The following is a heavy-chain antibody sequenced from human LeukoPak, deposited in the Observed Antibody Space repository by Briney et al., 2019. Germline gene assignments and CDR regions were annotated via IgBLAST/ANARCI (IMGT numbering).Heavy chain of an antibody. CDR1: GYTFTSYG. D-gene: IGHD6-13*01. Sequence: ASVKVSCKVSGYTFTSYGISWVRQAPGQGLEWMGWISPYNGNTNHAQRLQGRVTMTTDTSTNTAYMERRSLRSDDTAVYYCARDGHSSSWYSEYYYYYGMDVWGKGTTVTVSS. V-gene: IGHV1-18*04. CDR3: ARDGHSSSWYSEYYYYYGMDV. J-gene: IGHJ6*04. CDR2: ISPYNGNT.